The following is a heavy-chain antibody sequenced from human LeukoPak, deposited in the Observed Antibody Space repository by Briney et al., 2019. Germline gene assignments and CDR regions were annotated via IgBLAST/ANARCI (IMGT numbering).Heavy chain of an antibody. V-gene: IGHV3-7*01. CDR3: AREDYYEDAFDI. CDR1: GFTFSRHW. CDR2: IKQDGSEK. J-gene: IGHJ3*02. Sequence: HTGGSLRLSCEASGFTFSRHWLTWVRQAPGKGLEWVANIKQDGSEKYYVDSVKGRFTISRDNAKNSLYLQMNSLRAEDTAVYYCAREDYYEDAFDIWGQGTMVTVSS. D-gene: IGHD3-22*01.